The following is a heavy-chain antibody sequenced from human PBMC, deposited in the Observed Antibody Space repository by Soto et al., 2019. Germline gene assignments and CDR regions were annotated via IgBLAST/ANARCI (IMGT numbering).Heavy chain of an antibody. CDR3: ASPQGWYSPRLGDWFDP. V-gene: IGHV4-34*01. D-gene: IGHD6-19*01. Sequence: PSETLSLTCTVSGGSISSYYWSWIRQPPGKGLEWIGEINHSGSTNYNPSLKSRVTISVDTSKNQFSLKLSSVTAADTAVYYCASPQGWYSPRLGDWFDPWGQGTLVTVSS. CDR2: INHSGST. J-gene: IGHJ5*02. CDR1: GGSISSYY.